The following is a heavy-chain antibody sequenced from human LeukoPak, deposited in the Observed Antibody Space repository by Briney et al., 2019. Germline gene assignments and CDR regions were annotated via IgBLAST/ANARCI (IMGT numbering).Heavy chain of an antibody. D-gene: IGHD3-10*01. V-gene: IGHV3-23*01. J-gene: IGHJ4*02. CDR1: GFPFSSFA. CDR2: VSGSGGST. Sequence: GGSLRLSCAASGFPFSSFAMSWVRQAPVKGLEWVSAVSGSGGSTFYADSVKGRFTISRDNFKNTLYLQMNGLRAEDTALYYCVKDVYYASGSYYKFWGQGTLVTVSS. CDR3: VKDVYYASGSYYKF.